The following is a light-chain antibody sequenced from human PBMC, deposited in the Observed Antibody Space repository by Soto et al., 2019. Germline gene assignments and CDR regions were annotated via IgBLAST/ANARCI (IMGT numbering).Light chain of an antibody. CDR3: QHYNSYSEA. Sequence: IQLTPSPSALSASVGDSVNITCLASQSISTWLAWYQQKPGEAPKLLMYKASSLDSGVPSRFSGSGSGTEFTLTISSLQPDDFATYYCQHYNSYSEAFGQGTKVDIK. J-gene: IGKJ1*01. CDR1: QSISTW. V-gene: IGKV1-5*03. CDR2: KAS.